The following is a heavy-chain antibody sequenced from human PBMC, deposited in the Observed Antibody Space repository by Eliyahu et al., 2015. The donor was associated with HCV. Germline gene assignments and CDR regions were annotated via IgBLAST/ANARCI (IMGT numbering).Heavy chain of an antibody. J-gene: IGHJ5*02. V-gene: IGHV4-59*01. CDR2: THXSGSS. Sequence: QVQLQESGPGLVKPSETLSLTCTVSGGSXXSXXWSWIRQPPGKGLEWIGYTHXSGSSNYNPSLKSRVTISVDTSNNQFSLKLSSVTAADTAVYYCASGGGGIAVAGTGGWFDPWGQGTLVTVSS. CDR3: ASGGGGIAVAGTGGWFDP. CDR1: GGSXXSXX. D-gene: IGHD6-19*01.